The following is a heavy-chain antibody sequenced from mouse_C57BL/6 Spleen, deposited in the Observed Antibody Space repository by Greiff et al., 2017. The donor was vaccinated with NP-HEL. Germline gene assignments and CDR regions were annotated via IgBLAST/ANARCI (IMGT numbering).Heavy chain of an antibody. CDR2: ISSGSSTI. CDR1: GFTFSDYG. CDR3: AREGDYDDYYFDY. D-gene: IGHD2-4*01. Sequence: EVQGVESGGGLVKPGGSLKLSCAASGFTFSDYGMHWVRQAPEKGLEWVAYISSGSSTIYYADTVKGRFTISRDNAKNTLFLQMTSLRSEDTAMYYCAREGDYDDYYFDYWGQGTTLTGSS. J-gene: IGHJ2*01. V-gene: IGHV5-17*01.